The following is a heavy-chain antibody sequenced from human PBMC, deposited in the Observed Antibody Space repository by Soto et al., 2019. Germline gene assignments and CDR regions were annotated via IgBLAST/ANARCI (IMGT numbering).Heavy chain of an antibody. D-gene: IGHD6-13*01. V-gene: IGHV3-33*01. CDR1: GFTFSSYG. Sequence: GGSLRLSCAASGFTFSSYGMHWVRQAPGKGLEWVAVIWYDGSNKYYADSVKGRFTISRDNSKNTLYLQMNSLRAEDTAVYYCASTAAGTNWFDPWGQGTLVTVYS. CDR2: IWYDGSNK. J-gene: IGHJ5*02. CDR3: ASTAAGTNWFDP.